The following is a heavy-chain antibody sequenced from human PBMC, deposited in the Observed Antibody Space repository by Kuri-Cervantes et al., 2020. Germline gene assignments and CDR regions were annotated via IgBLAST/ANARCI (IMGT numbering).Heavy chain of an antibody. CDR2: INHSGST. J-gene: IGHJ4*02. CDR3: ARGVSFDL. Sequence: GSLRLSCAVYGGSFSGYYWSWIRQPPGKGLEWIGEINHSGSTNYNPSLKRRVTMSLDTSKNQFSLDMNSVTAADTAVYYCARGVSFDLWGQGTLVTVSS. V-gene: IGHV4-34*01. D-gene: IGHD4-11*01. CDR1: GGSFSGYY.